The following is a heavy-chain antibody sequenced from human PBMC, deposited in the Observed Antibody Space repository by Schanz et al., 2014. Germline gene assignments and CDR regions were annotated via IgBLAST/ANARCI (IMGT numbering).Heavy chain of an antibody. J-gene: IGHJ4*02. CDR3: ARPPHDSSGYYPFDY. Sequence: EVQLLESGGGLVQPGGSLRLSCAASGFSFGTYAMSWVRQAPGKGLLWVSSISGTGGDDTYYADSVKGRFTISRDNSKNTLFLQMNSLRVEDSAIYYCARPPHDSSGYYPFDYWGQGTLVTVSS. D-gene: IGHD3-22*01. CDR1: GFSFGTYA. V-gene: IGHV3-23*01. CDR2: ISGTGGDDT.